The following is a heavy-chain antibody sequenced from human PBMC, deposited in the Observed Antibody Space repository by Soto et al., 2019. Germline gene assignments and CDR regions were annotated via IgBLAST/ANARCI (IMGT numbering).Heavy chain of an antibody. J-gene: IGHJ5*02. CDR1: GGTFSSYA. CDR3: ARDGTGTRSLNWFDP. CDR2: IIPIFGTA. D-gene: IGHD1-1*01. Sequence: SVKVSCKASGGTFSSYAISWVRQAPGQGLEWMGGIIPIFGTANYAQKFQGRVTITADESTSTAYMELSSLRSEDTAVYYCARDGTGTRSLNWFDPWGQGTLVTVSS. V-gene: IGHV1-69*13.